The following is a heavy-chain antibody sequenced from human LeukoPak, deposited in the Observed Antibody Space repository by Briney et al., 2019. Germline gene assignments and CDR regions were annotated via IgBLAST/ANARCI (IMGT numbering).Heavy chain of an antibody. J-gene: IGHJ6*02. Sequence: PSETLSLTCAVSGGFISNINWWGWVRQPPGRGLEWIGEVHQSGVTNYNPSLKSRVTISLDKSNNQFSLKLNSVTAADTAVYYCARASSDYYYYGMDVWGQGTTATVSS. V-gene: IGHV4-4*02. CDR1: GGFISNINW. CDR2: VHQSGVT. CDR3: ARASSDYYYYGMDV.